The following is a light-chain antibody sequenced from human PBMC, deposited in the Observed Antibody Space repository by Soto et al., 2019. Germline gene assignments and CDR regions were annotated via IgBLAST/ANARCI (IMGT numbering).Light chain of an antibody. CDR2: DND. V-gene: IGLV1-51*01. J-gene: IGLJ3*02. Sequence: VLTQPPSVSAAPGQKVTISCSGSSSNIGNNYVSWYQQLPGTAPKLLIYDNDKRPSGIPDRFSGSKSGTSATLDITGLQTGDEADYYCGTWDSSLSAGVFGGGTKVTVL. CDR3: GTWDSSLSAGV. CDR1: SSNIGNNY.